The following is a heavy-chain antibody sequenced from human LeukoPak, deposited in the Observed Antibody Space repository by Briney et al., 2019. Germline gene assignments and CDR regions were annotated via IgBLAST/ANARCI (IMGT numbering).Heavy chain of an antibody. CDR3: ARTSDFWSGYHDY. CDR2: INRSGST. V-gene: IGHV4-34*01. Sequence: SETLSLTCAVYGGSFSGYYWSWIRQPPGKGLEWIGEINRSGSTNYNPSLKSRVTISLDTSKNQFSLKLSSVTAADTAVYYCARTSDFWSGYHDYWGQGTLVTVSS. CDR1: GGSFSGYY. D-gene: IGHD3-3*01. J-gene: IGHJ4*02.